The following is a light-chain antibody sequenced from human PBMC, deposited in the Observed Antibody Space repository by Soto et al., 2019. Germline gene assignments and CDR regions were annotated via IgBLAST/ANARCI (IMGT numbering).Light chain of an antibody. J-gene: IGKJ1*01. V-gene: IGKV1-5*01. CDR2: GAS. CDR1: QSIRNW. CDR3: QEYNSNSPWT. Sequence: DIQITQSPSTLSASVGERVTISCRASQSIRNWLAWYQQKPGEAPKLLIFGASSLDSGVPSRFSGSGSGTEFTLTISSLQADDFATYYCQEYNSNSPWTFGQGTKVEIK.